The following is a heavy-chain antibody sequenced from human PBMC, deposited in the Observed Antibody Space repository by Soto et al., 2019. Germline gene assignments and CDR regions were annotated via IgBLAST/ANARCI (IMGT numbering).Heavy chain of an antibody. Sequence: ASVKVSCKASGYTFTGYYMHWVRQAPGQGLEWMGWINPNSGGTNYAQKFQGWVTMTRDTSISTADMELSRLRSDDTAVYYCARDPGYSSSGYYYYGMDVWGQGTTVTVSS. D-gene: IGHD6-6*01. CDR3: ARDPGYSSSGYYYYGMDV. CDR2: INPNSGGT. J-gene: IGHJ6*02. CDR1: GYTFTGYY. V-gene: IGHV1-2*04.